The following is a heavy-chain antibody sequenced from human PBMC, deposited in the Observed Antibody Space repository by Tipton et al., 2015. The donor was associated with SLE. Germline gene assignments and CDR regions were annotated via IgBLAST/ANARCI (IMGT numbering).Heavy chain of an antibody. J-gene: IGHJ3*02. V-gene: IGHV3-30*03. CDR3: ARPFDSTGYDAFDI. CDR1: GFTFRSYG. Sequence: SLRLSCAASGFTFRSYGMHWVRQGPGKGLEWVSVISYDGSKKYYAESVKGRFTISRDNAKNSLYLQMNSLRAEDTAVYYCARPFDSTGYDAFDIWGQGTMVTVSS. CDR2: ISYDGSKK. D-gene: IGHD3-22*01.